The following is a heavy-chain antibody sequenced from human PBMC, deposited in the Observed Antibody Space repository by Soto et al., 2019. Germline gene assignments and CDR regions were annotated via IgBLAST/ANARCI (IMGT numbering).Heavy chain of an antibody. CDR2: ISYDGSDK. V-gene: IGHV3-30-3*01. J-gene: IGHJ4*02. CDR1: GFTFSSYA. CDR3: AKNPGYYYDSTGYHFDY. D-gene: IGHD3-22*01. Sequence: GGSLRLSCAASGFTFSSYAMHWVRQAPGKGLEWVALISYDGSDKDYADSVKGRFTISRDNSKNTLYLQMNSLRAEDTAVYYCAKNPGYYYDSTGYHFDYWGQGTLVTVSS.